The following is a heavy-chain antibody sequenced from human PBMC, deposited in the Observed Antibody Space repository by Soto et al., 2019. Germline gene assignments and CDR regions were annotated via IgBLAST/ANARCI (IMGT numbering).Heavy chain of an antibody. V-gene: IGHV3-23*01. J-gene: IGHJ1*01. CDR1: GFTFSSYA. Sequence: HPGGSLRLSCAASGFTFSSYAMSWVRQAPGKGLEWVSAISGSGGSTYYADSVKGRFTISRDNSKNTLYLQMNSLRAEDTAVYYCASSPPVAATSRAPVQHWGQGTLVTVSS. CDR2: ISGSGGST. D-gene: IGHD2-15*01. CDR3: ASSPPVAATSRAPVQH.